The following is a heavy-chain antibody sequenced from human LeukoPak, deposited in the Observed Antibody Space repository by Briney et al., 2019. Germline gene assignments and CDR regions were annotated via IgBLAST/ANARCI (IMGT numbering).Heavy chain of an antibody. CDR3: ARGRDTAMVRGP. V-gene: IGHV4-59*01. D-gene: IGHD5-18*01. Sequence: NPSETLSLTCTVSGGSISSYYWSWIRQPPGKGLEWIGYIYYGGSTNYNPSLKSRVTISVDTSKNQFSLKLSSVTAADTAVYYCARGRDTAMVRGPWGQGTLVTVSS. CDR2: IYYGGST. CDR1: GGSISSYY. J-gene: IGHJ5*02.